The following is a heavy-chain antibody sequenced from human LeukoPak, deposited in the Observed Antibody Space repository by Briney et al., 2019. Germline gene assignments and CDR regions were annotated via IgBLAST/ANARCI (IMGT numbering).Heavy chain of an antibody. V-gene: IGHV4-59*01. CDR3: ARGYSYDSFDY. J-gene: IGHJ4*02. CDR2: IYYSGST. CDR1: GGSISSYY. Sequence: SETLPLTCNVSGGSISSYYWSWIRQPPGKGLEWIGYIYYSGSTNYNPSLKSRVIISVDTSKSQFSLKLNSVTAADTAVYFCARGYSYDSFDYWGLGTLVTVSS. D-gene: IGHD5-18*01.